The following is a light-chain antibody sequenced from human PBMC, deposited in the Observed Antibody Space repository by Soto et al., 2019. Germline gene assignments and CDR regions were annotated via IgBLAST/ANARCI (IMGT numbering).Light chain of an antibody. CDR1: QSVSSN. Sequence: EIVLTQSPGTLSLSPGESATLSCRASQSVSSNLAWYQQKPGQAPRLLIYDASSRATGVPARFSGSGSGTDFTLTISRLEPEDFAVYYCQQYGSSGTFGQGTKVDI. V-gene: IGKV3-20*01. CDR3: QQYGSSGT. CDR2: DAS. J-gene: IGKJ1*01.